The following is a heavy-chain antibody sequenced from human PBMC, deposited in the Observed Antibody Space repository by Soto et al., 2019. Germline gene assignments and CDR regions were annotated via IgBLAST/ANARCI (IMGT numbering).Heavy chain of an antibody. CDR1: GFTFSSYG. CDR2: ISYDGSNK. D-gene: IGHD6-19*01. CDR3: AKDTAVAGTTYGMDV. Sequence: GGSLRLSCAASGFTFSSYGMHWVRQAPGKGLGWVAVISYDGSNKYYADSVKGRSTISRDNSKNTLYLQMNSLRAEDTAVYYCAKDTAVAGTTYGMDVWGQGTTVTVSS. V-gene: IGHV3-30*18. J-gene: IGHJ6*02.